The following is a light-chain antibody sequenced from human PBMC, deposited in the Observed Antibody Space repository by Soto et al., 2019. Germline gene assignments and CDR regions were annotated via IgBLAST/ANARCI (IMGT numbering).Light chain of an antibody. CDR2: YND. J-gene: IGLJ2*01. Sequence: QSVLTQPPSLSAAPRQRVTISCSGSTSNIGIYAANWYQQLPGKAPKLLIYYNDLVASGVSGRFSGSKSGTSASLAISGLQPEDEADYYCAAWDDSLRGVIFGGGTKVTVL. CDR1: TSNIGIYA. V-gene: IGLV1-36*01. CDR3: AAWDDSLRGVI.